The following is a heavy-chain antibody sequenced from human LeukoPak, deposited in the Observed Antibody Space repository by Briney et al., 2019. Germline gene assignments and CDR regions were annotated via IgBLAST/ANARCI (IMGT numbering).Heavy chain of an antibody. V-gene: IGHV3-20*04. Sequence: GGSLRLSCAASGFTFDDSGMSWVRQAPGKGLEWVSGINWDGSSTGYADSVKGRFIISRDNAKNSLYLQMNSLKAEDTALYFCAKGKPRGDYYGSGIYFYFDYWGQGALVTVSS. J-gene: IGHJ4*02. CDR1: GFTFDDSG. CDR2: INWDGSST. CDR3: AKGKPRGDYYGSGIYFYFDY. D-gene: IGHD3-10*01.